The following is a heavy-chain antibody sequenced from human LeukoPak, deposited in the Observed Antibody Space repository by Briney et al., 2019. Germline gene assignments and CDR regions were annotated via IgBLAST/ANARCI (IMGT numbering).Heavy chain of an antibody. CDR3: ARDRGRVPAAIIWFDP. V-gene: IGHV4-4*07. CDR2: IYTSGST. J-gene: IGHJ5*02. CDR1: GGSISSYY. Sequence: SETLSLTCTVSGGSISSYYWRWIRQPAGNGMEWIGRIYTSGSTNYNPSLKSRVTMSVDTSKNQFSLKLSSVTAADTAVYYCARDRGRVPAAIIWFDPWGQGTLATVSS. D-gene: IGHD2-2*01.